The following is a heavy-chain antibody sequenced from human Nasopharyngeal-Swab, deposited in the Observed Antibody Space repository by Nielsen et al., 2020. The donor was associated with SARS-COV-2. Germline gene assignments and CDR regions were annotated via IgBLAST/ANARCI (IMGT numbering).Heavy chain of an antibody. Sequence: SETLSLTCTVSGGSISSSSYYWGWIRQPPGKGREWIGSIYYSGSTYYNPSLKSRVTISVDTSKNQFSLKLSSVTAADTAVYYCAVLEWLRGWFDPWGQGTLVTVSS. V-gene: IGHV4-39*01. D-gene: IGHD3-3*01. CDR2: IYYSGST. CDR3: AVLEWLRGWFDP. CDR1: GGSISSSSYY. J-gene: IGHJ5*02.